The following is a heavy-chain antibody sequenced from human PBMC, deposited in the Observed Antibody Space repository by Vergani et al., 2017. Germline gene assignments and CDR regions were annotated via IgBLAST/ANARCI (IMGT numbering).Heavy chain of an antibody. CDR3: ARDQGVHNWFDP. V-gene: IGHV4-30-4*01. J-gene: IGHJ5*02. CDR1: GGSISSGDYS. CDR2: IYYSGST. Sequence: QVQLQNSGPGLLNPSQTLSLPCTVSGGSISSGDYSWSWIRQPPGKGLEWIGYIYYSGSTYYNPSLKSRVTISVDTSKNQFSLKLSSVTAADTAVYYCARDQGVHNWFDPWGQGTLVTVSS.